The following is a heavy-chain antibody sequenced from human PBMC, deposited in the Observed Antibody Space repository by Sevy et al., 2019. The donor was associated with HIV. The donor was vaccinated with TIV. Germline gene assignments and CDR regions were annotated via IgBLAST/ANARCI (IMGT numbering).Heavy chain of an antibody. CDR1: GGSISAYY. CDR2: IYYSGST. CDR3: ARAPPVRSGDDSLNWFDP. V-gene: IGHV4-59*01. J-gene: IGHJ5*02. Sequence: SETLSLTCTIFGGSISAYYWSWFRQPPGRGLEYIGYIYYSGSTNYNPSLKSRVTISVDTSKNQFSLRLTSVTTADTAIYYCARAPPVRSGDDSLNWFDPWGQGALVTVSS. D-gene: IGHD6-25*01.